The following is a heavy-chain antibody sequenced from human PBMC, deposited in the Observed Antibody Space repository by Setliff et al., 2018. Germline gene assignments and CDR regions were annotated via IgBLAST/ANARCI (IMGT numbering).Heavy chain of an antibody. Sequence: ASVKVSCKASGDTFNTYTLSWVRQAPGQGLEWMGWISAYTGNTKFAQKFQGRVTMTTDTSTSTAYLELRSLTSDDTAVYYCSKLVRYCTTTACQGASGAEFWGQGTLVTVSS. J-gene: IGHJ4*02. CDR2: ISAYTGNT. CDR3: SKLVRYCTTTACQGASGAEF. V-gene: IGHV1-18*01. D-gene: IGHD2-8*01. CDR1: GDTFNTYT.